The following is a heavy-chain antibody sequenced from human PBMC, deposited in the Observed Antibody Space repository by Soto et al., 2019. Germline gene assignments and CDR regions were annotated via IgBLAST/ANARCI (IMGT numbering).Heavy chain of an antibody. CDR3: AKSVYKWTDGFFDY. CDR1: GFTFSTYG. CDR2: ISYDGINK. V-gene: IGHV3-30*18. D-gene: IGHD1-1*01. J-gene: IGHJ4*02. Sequence: QVQLVESGGGVVQPGRSLRLSCEASGFTFSTYGIPWARQAPGKGLERVSVISYDGINKYFADSVKGRFTISSDNSENMLYVQMNSLRADDTAVYYCAKSVYKWTDGFFDYWGQGTLVTVSS.